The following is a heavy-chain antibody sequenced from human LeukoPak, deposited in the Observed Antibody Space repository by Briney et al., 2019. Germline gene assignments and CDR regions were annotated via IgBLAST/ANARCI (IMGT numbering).Heavy chain of an antibody. CDR3: ARAYYYDSSGSYWYFDL. J-gene: IGHJ2*01. V-gene: IGHV3-74*01. D-gene: IGHD3-22*01. CDR2: INSDGSST. CDR1: GFTFSSYW. Sequence: GGSLRLSCAASGFTFSSYWMHWVRQAPGKGLVWVSRINSDGSSTSYADSVKGRFTISRDNAKSTLYLQMNSLRAEDTAVYYCARAYYYDSSGSYWYFDLWGRGTLVTVSS.